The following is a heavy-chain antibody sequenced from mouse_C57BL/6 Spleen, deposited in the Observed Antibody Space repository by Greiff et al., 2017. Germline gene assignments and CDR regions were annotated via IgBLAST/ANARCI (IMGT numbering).Heavy chain of an antibody. CDR2: ISSGSSTI. CDR3: ARALGRDYAMDY. V-gene: IGHV5-17*01. J-gene: IGHJ4*01. D-gene: IGHD1-1*01. Sequence: EVNVVESGGGLVKPGGSLKLSCAASGFTFSDYGMHWVRQAPEKGLEWVAYISSGSSTIYYADTVKGRFTISRDNAKNTLFLQMTSLRSEDTAMYYCARALGRDYAMDYWGQGTSVTVSS. CDR1: GFTFSDYG.